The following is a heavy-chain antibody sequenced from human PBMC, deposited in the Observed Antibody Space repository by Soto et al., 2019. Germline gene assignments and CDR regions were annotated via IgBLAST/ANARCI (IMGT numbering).Heavy chain of an antibody. CDR1: GGSISSYY. V-gene: IGHV4-59*08. CDR2: IYYSGST. J-gene: IGHJ4*02. D-gene: IGHD2-15*01. CDR3: AGRYGGTFDY. Sequence: QVQLQESGPGLVKPSETLSLTCTVSGGSISSYYWSWIRQPPGKGLEWIGYIYYSGSTNYNPSLMRRVPISVNPSKTQFSLKLSSVTAADTAVYYCAGRYGGTFDYWGQGTLVTVSS.